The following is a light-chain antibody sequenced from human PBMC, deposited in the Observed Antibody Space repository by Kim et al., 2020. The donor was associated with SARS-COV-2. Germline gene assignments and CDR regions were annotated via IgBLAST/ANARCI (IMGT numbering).Light chain of an antibody. Sequence: EIVLTQSPGTLSLSPGERATLSCRASQSVSSNFLAWYRQKPGQAPRLLISGASTRATGIPDRFSGSGSGTDFTLTISRLEPEDFAVYYCQQYGTSPETFGQGTKVDIK. CDR2: GAS. CDR3: QQYGTSPET. V-gene: IGKV3-20*01. J-gene: IGKJ1*01. CDR1: QSVSSNF.